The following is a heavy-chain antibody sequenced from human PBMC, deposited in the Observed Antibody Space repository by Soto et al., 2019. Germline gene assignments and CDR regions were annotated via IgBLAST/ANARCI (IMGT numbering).Heavy chain of an antibody. CDR2: ISSSSSYI. Sequence: EVQLVESGGGLVKPGGSLRLSCAASGFTFSSYSMNWVRQAPGKGLEWVSSISSSSSYIYYADSVKGRFTISRDNAKNSLYLQMNSLRAEDTAVYYCARPLGGSYRGGVDYWGQGTLVTVSS. V-gene: IGHV3-21*01. CDR3: ARPLGGSYRGGVDY. J-gene: IGHJ4*02. CDR1: GFTFSSYS. D-gene: IGHD1-26*01.